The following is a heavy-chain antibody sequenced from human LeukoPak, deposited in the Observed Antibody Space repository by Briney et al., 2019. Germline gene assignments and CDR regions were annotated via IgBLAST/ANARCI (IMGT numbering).Heavy chain of an antibody. J-gene: IGHJ5*02. CDR1: GYTFTSYG. CDR3: ARGPMKGYDSPRGNWFDP. D-gene: IGHD3-22*01. Sequence: GASVKVSCKASGYTFTSYGISWVRQAPGQGLEWMGWISACNGNTNYAQKLQGRVTMTTDTSTSTAYMELRSLRSDDTAVYYCARGPMKGYDSPRGNWFDPWGQGTLVTVSS. V-gene: IGHV1-18*01. CDR2: ISACNGNT.